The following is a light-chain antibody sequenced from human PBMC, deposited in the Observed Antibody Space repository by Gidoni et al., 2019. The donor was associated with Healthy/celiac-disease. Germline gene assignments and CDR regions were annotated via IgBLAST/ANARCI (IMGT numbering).Light chain of an antibody. V-gene: IGKV3-11*01. CDR2: DAS. CDR3: QQRSNWPAWT. Sequence: DIVFTQSPATLSVSPGERATLSCRASQSVSSYLAWYQQKPGQAPRLLIYDASNRATGIPARFSGSGSGTDFTLTISSLEPEDFAVYYCQQRSNWPAWTFGQGTKVEIK. J-gene: IGKJ1*01. CDR1: QSVSSY.